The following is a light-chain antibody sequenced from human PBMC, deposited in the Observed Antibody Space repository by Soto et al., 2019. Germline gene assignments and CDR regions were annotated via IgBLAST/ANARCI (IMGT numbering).Light chain of an antibody. CDR2: DVS. Sequence: QSVLTQPASVSGSPGHSITISCTGASSDVGAYNYVSWYQQHPGKAPKLIIYDVSSRPSGVSNRFSGSKSGNTASLTISGLQAEDEADYYCSSYTGSSTYVFGTGTKVTVL. V-gene: IGLV2-14*01. J-gene: IGLJ1*01. CDR3: SSYTGSSTYV. CDR1: SSDVGAYNY.